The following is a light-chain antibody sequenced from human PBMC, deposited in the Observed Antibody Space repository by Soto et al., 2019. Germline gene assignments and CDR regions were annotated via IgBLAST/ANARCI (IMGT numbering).Light chain of an antibody. Sequence: EIVMTQSPATLSVSPGERATLSCRASQSVSSNLAWYQQKPGQAPRLLIYGASTRATGIPARFSSSGSGTEFTLTISSLQSEDFAVYYCQQYNNWPSGFTFGPGTKVDIK. V-gene: IGKV3-15*01. CDR2: GAS. CDR3: QQYNNWPSGFT. J-gene: IGKJ3*01. CDR1: QSVSSN.